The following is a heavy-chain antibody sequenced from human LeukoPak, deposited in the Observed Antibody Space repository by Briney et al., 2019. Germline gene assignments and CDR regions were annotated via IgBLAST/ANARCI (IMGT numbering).Heavy chain of an antibody. V-gene: IGHV3-30*04. CDR3: ASTRLWGENWFDP. D-gene: IGHD7-27*01. CDR2: ISYDGSNK. CDR1: GFTFSSYA. Sequence: PGRSLRLSCAASGFTFSSYAMHWVRQAPGKGLEWVAVISYDGSNKYYADSVKGRFTISRDNSKNTLYLQMNSLRAEDTAVYYCASTRLWGENWFDPWGQGTLVTVSS. J-gene: IGHJ5*02.